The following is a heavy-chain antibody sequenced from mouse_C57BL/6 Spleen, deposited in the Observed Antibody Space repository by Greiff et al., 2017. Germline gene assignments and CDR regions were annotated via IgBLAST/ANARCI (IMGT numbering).Heavy chain of an antibody. CDR1: GFNIKDDY. V-gene: IGHV14-4*01. CDR3: TTYHILYGNHGFDY. D-gene: IGHD2-1*01. Sequence: VQLQQSGAELVRPGASVKLSCTASGFNIKDDYMHWVKQRPEQGLEWIGWIDPDNGDTDYASKFQGKATITADTSSNTAYLQLSSLTSEDTTVYYCTTYHILYGNHGFDYWGQGTTLTVSS. CDR2: IDPDNGDT. J-gene: IGHJ2*01.